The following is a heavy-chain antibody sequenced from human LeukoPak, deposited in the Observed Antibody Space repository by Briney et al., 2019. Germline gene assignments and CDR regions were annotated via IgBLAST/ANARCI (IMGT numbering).Heavy chain of an antibody. CDR3: ARVFQPLPSFDY. CDR1: GYTFTGYY. V-gene: IGHV1-2*02. J-gene: IGHJ4*02. Sequence: ASVKVSCKASGYTFTGYYIHWVRQAPGQGLEWMGWINPNSGATNYAQKFQGRVTMTRDTSISTAYMELSGLRSDDTAVYFCARVFQPLPSFDYWGQGTLLTVSS. D-gene: IGHD2-21*01. CDR2: INPNSGAT.